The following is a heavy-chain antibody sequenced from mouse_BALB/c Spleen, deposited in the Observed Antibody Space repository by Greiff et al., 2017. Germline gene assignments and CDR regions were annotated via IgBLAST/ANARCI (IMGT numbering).Heavy chain of an antibody. J-gene: IGHJ4*01. D-gene: IGHD1-1*01. V-gene: IGHV1-82*01. CDR3: ARGTTGMDY. CDR1: GYAFSSSW. CDR2: IYPGDGDT. Sequence: VKLMESGPELVKPGASVKISCKASGYAFSSSWMNWVKQRPGQGLEWIGRIYPGDGDTNYNGKFKGKATLTADKSSSTAYMQLSSLTSVDSAVYFCARGTTGMDYWGQGTSVTVSS.